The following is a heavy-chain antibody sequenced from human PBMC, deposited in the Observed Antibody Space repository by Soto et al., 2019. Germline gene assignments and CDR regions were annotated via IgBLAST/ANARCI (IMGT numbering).Heavy chain of an antibody. CDR2: IIPILGIA. J-gene: IGHJ4*02. Sequence: QVQLVQSGAEVKKPGSSVKVSCKASGGTFSSYTISWVRQAPGQGLEWMRRIIPILGIANYAQKFQGRVTITADKSTSTAYMELSSLRSEDTAVYYCARKGSGFDFDYWGQGTLVTVSS. V-gene: IGHV1-69*02. D-gene: IGHD6-19*01. CDR1: GGTFSSYT. CDR3: ARKGSGFDFDY.